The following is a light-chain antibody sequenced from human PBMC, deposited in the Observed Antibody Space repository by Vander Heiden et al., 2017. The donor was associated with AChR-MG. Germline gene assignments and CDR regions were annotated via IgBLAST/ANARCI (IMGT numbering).Light chain of an antibody. V-gene: IGLV1-40*01. Sequence: QSVLTQPPSVSEAPGQRVTISCTGSSSNIGAGYDVHWYQQLPGTAPKLLIYGNNNRPSGVPDRFSGSKSGTSASLAITGLQAEDEADYYCQTYDSSLSALWVFGGGTNLTVL. CDR2: GNN. CDR3: QTYDSSLSALWV. CDR1: SSNIGAGYD. J-gene: IGLJ3*02.